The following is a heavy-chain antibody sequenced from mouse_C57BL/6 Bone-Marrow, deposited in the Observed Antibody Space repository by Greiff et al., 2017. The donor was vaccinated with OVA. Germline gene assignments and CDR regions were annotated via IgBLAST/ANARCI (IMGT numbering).Heavy chain of an antibody. V-gene: IGHV1-18*01. CDR1: GYTFTDYN. J-gene: IGHJ3*01. CDR3: ARSLTTVVATPAY. Sequence: EVQGVESGPELVKPGASVKIPCKASGYTFTDYNMAWVKQSHGKSLAWIGDINPNNGGTIYNQKFKGKATLTVDKSSSTAYMELRSLTSEDTAVYYCARSLTTVVATPAYWGQGTLVTVSA. CDR2: INPNNGGT. D-gene: IGHD1-1*01.